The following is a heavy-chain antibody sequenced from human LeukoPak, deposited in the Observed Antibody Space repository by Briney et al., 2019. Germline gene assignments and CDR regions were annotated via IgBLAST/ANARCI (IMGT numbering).Heavy chain of an antibody. V-gene: IGHV1-2*02. Sequence: ASVKVSCKASGGTFSSYAINWVRQAPGQGLEWMGWINPNSGGTNYAQKFQGRVTMTRDTSISTAYMELSRLRSDDTAVYYCARRAGAYSHPYDYWGQGTLVTVSS. J-gene: IGHJ4*02. CDR1: GGTFSSYA. CDR2: INPNSGGT. D-gene: IGHD4/OR15-4a*01. CDR3: ARRAGAYSHPYDY.